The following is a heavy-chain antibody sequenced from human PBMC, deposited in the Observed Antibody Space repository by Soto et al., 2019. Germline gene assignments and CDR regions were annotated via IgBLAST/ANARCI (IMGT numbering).Heavy chain of an antibody. Sequence: ASVKVSCKASGYIFTNYYLNWVRQAPGQGLEWMGIINPSTGSTSYAQKFQGRVTMTRDTSTRTVYMELSSLRSGDTAVYYCARERVWRWLAFDYWGQGTRVTVAS. J-gene: IGHJ4*02. V-gene: IGHV1-46*03. D-gene: IGHD6-19*01. CDR2: INPSTGST. CDR3: ARERVWRWLAFDY. CDR1: GYIFTNYY.